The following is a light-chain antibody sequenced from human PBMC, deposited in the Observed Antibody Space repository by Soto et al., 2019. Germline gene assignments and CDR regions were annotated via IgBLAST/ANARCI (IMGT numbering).Light chain of an antibody. CDR1: QSISTW. J-gene: IGKJ1*01. Sequence: DIQMTQSPSTLSASVGDRVTITCRASQSISTWLAWYQQKPGKGPTLLIYKASRLESGVPSRFSGSGSGTEFALTIRSLQPADFATYYCQQYNTYSWTFGQGTKVDIK. CDR2: KAS. CDR3: QQYNTYSWT. V-gene: IGKV1-5*03.